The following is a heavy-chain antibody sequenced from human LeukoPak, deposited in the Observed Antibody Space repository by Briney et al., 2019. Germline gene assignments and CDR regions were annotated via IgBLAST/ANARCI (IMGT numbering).Heavy chain of an antibody. CDR1: GYTFTGYY. J-gene: IGHJ4*02. CDR2: IRPNSGGT. CDR3: ARVRYSIVGATNGFDY. Sequence: ASVKVSCKASGYTFTGYYMHWVRQAPGLGLEWMGWIRPNSGGTNYAQKFQGRVTMTRDTSISTAYMELSRLRSDDTAVYYCARVRYSIVGATNGFDYWGQGTLVTVSS. D-gene: IGHD1-26*01. V-gene: IGHV1-2*02.